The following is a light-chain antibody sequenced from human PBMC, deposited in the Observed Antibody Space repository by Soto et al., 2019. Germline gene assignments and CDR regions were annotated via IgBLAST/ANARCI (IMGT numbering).Light chain of an antibody. CDR3: QQYNSYSRT. Sequence: DIQMTQSPSTLSASVGDRVTITCRASQSISSWLAWYQQKPGKAPKLLIYKASSLERGVPSRFSGSGSGTEFTLTISSLQSDDFATYYCQQYNSYSRTFGQGTKVDIK. J-gene: IGKJ1*01. CDR2: KAS. CDR1: QSISSW. V-gene: IGKV1-5*03.